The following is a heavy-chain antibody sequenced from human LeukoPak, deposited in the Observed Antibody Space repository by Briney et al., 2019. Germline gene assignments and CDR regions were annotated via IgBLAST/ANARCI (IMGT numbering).Heavy chain of an antibody. CDR1: GGTFTSYA. Sequence: ASVKVSCKASGGTFTSYAICWVRQAPGQGLEWMGGIITIFGTANYAQKFQGRVTITADESTSTAYMELSSLRSEDTAVYYCATVETSMVRGVITPYYFDYWGQGTLVTVSS. CDR2: IITIFGTA. J-gene: IGHJ4*02. V-gene: IGHV1-69*13. D-gene: IGHD3-10*01. CDR3: ATVETSMVRGVITPYYFDY.